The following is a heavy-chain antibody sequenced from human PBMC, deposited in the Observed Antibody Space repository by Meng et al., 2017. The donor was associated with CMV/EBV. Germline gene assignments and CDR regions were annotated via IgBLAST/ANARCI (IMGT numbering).Heavy chain of an antibody. CDR1: GGSFSGCN. CDR2: INHSRSN. Sequence: QGQLRQWGRGLLKPSATLSPTCAVSGGSFSGCNWGWIRQPPGKELEWIREINHSRSNNYYPSLQSRVTISEDTYKNQFSLKLSSVTAAATAVYYCALESMVRGEDWGQGTLVTVSS. D-gene: IGHD3-10*01. CDR3: ALESMVRGED. J-gene: IGHJ4*02. V-gene: IGHV4-34*01.